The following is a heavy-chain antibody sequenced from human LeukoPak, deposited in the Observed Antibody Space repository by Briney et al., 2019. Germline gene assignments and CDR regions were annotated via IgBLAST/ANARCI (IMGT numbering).Heavy chain of an antibody. CDR3: AKDKVLRYFDWLFDLDY. CDR1: GFTFNRYA. Sequence: GGSLRLSCAASGFTFNRYAMHWVRQAPGKGLEWVAFIRYDGSNKYYADSVKGRFTISRDNSNNTLYLQMNSLRAEDTAEYYCAKDKVLRYFDWLFDLDYWGQGTLVTVSS. D-gene: IGHD3-9*01. CDR2: IRYDGSNK. J-gene: IGHJ4*02. V-gene: IGHV3-30*02.